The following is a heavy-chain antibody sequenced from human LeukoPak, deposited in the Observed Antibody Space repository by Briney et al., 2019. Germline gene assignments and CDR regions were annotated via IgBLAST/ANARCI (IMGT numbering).Heavy chain of an antibody. CDR2: IYHSGST. Sequence: SETLSLTCAVSGGSISSSNWWSWVRQPPGKGLEGIGEIYHSGSTNYNPSRKSRVTISVDKSKNQFSLRLSSVTAAETAVYYCARDSPPLNFYGSGSYYGSEYYFDYWGQGTLVTVSS. V-gene: IGHV4-4*02. CDR1: GGSISSSNW. D-gene: IGHD3-10*01. CDR3: ARDSPPLNFYGSGSYYGSEYYFDY. J-gene: IGHJ4*02.